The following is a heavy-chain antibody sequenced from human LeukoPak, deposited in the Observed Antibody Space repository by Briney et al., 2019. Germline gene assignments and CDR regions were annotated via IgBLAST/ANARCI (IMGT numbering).Heavy chain of an antibody. J-gene: IGHJ4*02. V-gene: IGHV3-30*02. CDR1: GFTFSGYG. D-gene: IGHD1-26*01. CDR2: IRYDGSNK. Sequence: GGSLRLSCAASGFTFSGYGMHWVRQAPGKGLEWVAFIRYDGSNKYYADSVKGRFTISRDNSKNTLYLQMNSLRAEDTAVYYCAKDPDQWELLGSHFDYWGQGTLVTVSS. CDR3: AKDPDQWELLGSHFDY.